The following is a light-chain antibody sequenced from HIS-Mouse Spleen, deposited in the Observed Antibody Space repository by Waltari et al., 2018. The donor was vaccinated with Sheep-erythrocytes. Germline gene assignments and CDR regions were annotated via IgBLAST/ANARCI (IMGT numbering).Light chain of an antibody. Sequence: QSALTQPRSVSGSPGPSVTISCPGTSSDVGGYKYVPWYQQHPGKAPKLMIYDVSKRPSGVPDRFSGSKSGNTASLTISGLQAEDEADYYCCSYAGSYNHVFATGTKVTVL. V-gene: IGLV2-11*01. CDR1: SSDVGGYKY. CDR3: CSYAGSYNHV. CDR2: DVS. J-gene: IGLJ1*01.